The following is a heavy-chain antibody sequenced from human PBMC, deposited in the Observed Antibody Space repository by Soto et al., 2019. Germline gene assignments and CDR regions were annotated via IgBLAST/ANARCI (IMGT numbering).Heavy chain of an antibody. CDR2: IYYSGST. CDR3: ARESVYYYDSSGPDY. V-gene: IGHV4-31*03. J-gene: IGHJ4*02. CDR1: GGSISSGGYY. Sequence: ASETLSLTCTVSGGSISSGGYYWSWIRQHPGKGLEWIGYIYYSGSTYYNPSLKSRVTISVDTSKNQFSLKLNSVTAADTAVYHCARESVYYYDSSGPDYWGQGTLVTAPQ. D-gene: IGHD3-22*01.